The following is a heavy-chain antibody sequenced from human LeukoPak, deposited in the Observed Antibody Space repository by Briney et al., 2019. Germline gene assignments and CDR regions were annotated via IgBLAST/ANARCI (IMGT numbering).Heavy chain of an antibody. J-gene: IGHJ4*02. CDR3: AREMNYHDSGSFDY. V-gene: IGHV1-69*06. CDR1: GGTFSSYA. CDR2: IIPIFGTA. Sequence: GASVKVSCKASGGTFSSYAISWVRQAPGQGLEWMGGIIPIFGTANYAQKFQGRVTITADKSTSTAYMELSSLRSEDTAVYYCAREMNYHDSGSFDYWGQGTLVTVSS. D-gene: IGHD3-10*01.